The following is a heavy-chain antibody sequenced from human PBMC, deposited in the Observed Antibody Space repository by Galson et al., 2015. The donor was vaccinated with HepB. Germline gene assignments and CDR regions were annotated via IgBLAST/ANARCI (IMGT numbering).Heavy chain of an antibody. D-gene: IGHD3-3*01. Sequence: PALVKPTQTLTLTCTFSGFSLSTSGMCVSWIRQPPGKALEWLARIDWDDDKYYSTSLKTRLTISKDTSKNQVVLTMTNMDPVDTATYYCARTWGEEWLLFGMDVWGQGTTVTVSS. J-gene: IGHJ6*02. CDR2: IDWDDDK. CDR3: ARTWGEEWLLFGMDV. V-gene: IGHV2-70*11. CDR1: GFSLSTSGMC.